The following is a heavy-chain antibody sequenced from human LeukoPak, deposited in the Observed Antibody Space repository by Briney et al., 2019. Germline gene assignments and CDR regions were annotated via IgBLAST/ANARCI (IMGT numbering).Heavy chain of an antibody. Sequence: GGSLRLSCAASGFTFSSYSMNWVRQAPGKGLEWVSSISSSSSYIYYADSVKGRFTISRDNAKNSLYLQMNSLRAEVTAVYYCARGSDYVWGSYRYLDYWGQGTLVTVSS. D-gene: IGHD3-16*02. CDR2: ISSSSSYI. V-gene: IGHV3-21*01. CDR3: ARGSDYVWGSYRYLDY. J-gene: IGHJ4*02. CDR1: GFTFSSYS.